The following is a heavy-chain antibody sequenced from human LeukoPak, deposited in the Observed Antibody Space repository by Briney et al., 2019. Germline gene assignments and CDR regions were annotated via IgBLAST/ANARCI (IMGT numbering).Heavy chain of an antibody. D-gene: IGHD3-22*01. CDR1: GYPFNDYN. J-gene: IGHJ4*02. CDR2: FHPSDGYT. CDR3: ARDPSSSGYSGYWDY. Sequence: ASVKVSCKSSGYPFNDYNIHWVRQAPGQGLEWMGIFHPSDGYTSYTQNFQGGVTMTRDTSTSTVYMELSSLRSEDTAVYFCARDPSSSGYSGYWDYWGQGTLVTVSS. V-gene: IGHV1-46*02.